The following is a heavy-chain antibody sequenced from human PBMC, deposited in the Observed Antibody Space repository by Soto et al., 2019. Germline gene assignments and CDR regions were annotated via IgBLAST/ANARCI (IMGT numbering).Heavy chain of an antibody. D-gene: IGHD1-26*01. CDR3: ARWEQPLFDY. J-gene: IGHJ4*02. Sequence: QVQLVESGGGVVQPGRSLRLSCAASGFTVSAYTMHWVRQAPGKGLEWVAVISSDGNHKYYTDSVKGRFTISRDTSTNTLYLHMNSLRAEDTAVYYCARWEQPLFDYWGQGTLVTVSS. CDR1: GFTVSAYT. CDR2: ISSDGNHK. V-gene: IGHV3-30-3*01.